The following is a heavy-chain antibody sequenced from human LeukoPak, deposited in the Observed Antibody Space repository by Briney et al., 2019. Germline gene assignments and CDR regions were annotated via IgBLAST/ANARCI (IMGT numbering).Heavy chain of an antibody. D-gene: IGHD2-21*01. J-gene: IGHJ3*02. Sequence: GGSLRLSCAASGFTFSSYWMHWVRQAAGKGLVWVSRIDSDGGGTIYADSVKGRFTISRDNAKNTLYLQMDSLRAEDTAAYYCSRGGVFHGFDIWGQGTMVTVSS. CDR1: GFTFSSYW. CDR2: IDSDGGGT. V-gene: IGHV3-74*01. CDR3: SRGGVFHGFDI.